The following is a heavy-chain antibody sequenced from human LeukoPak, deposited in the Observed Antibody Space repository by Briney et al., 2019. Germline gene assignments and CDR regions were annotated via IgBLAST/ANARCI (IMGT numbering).Heavy chain of an antibody. CDR1: GHTFTDYY. D-gene: IGHD6-6*01. Sequence: GASVKVSCKASGHTFTDYYMHWVRQAPGQGIEWMGWITPNSIGPNYAQNLQCRVTMTRDTSISTAYMELTSMRSDDTAVYYCTRGLSIATRPAYYFDYWGQGTLVTVSS. V-gene: IGHV1-2*02. CDR2: ITPNSIGP. CDR3: TRGLSIATRPAYYFDY. J-gene: IGHJ4*02.